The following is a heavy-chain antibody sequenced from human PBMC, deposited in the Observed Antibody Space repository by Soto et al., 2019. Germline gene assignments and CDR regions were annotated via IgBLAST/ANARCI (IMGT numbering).Heavy chain of an antibody. Sequence: SVKVSCKASGGTFSSYAISWVRQAPGQGLEWMGGIIPTFGTANYAQKFQGRVTITADESTSTAYMELSSLRSEDTAVYYCARSEDPPVTTYWGPLDVWGQGTTVTVSS. D-gene: IGHD4-4*01. CDR2: IIPTFGTA. V-gene: IGHV1-69*13. CDR1: GGTFSSYA. CDR3: ARSEDPPVTTYWGPLDV. J-gene: IGHJ6*02.